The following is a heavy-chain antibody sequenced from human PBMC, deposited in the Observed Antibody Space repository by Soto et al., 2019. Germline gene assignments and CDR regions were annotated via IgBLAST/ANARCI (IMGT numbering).Heavy chain of an antibody. V-gene: IGHV3-30-3*01. CDR1: GFTFSSYA. D-gene: IGHD2-8*01. J-gene: IGHJ4*02. Sequence: PGGSLRLSCAASGFTFSSYAMHWVRQAPGKGLEWVAVISYDGSNKYYADSVKGRFTISRDNSKNTLYLQMNSLRAEDTAVYYCARGSPGYCTNGVCYTSIPKYYFDYWGQGTLVTVS. CDR3: ARGSPGYCTNGVCYTSIPKYYFDY. CDR2: ISYDGSNK.